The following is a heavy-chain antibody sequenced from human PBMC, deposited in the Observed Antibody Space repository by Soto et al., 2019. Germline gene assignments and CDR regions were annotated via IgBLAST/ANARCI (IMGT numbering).Heavy chain of an antibody. D-gene: IGHD4-17*01. Sequence: EVQLVESGGGLAQPGGSLKLSCAAYGFTFSSYSMIWVRQAPGKGLQWVSYITTSSTVYYADSMKGRFTISSDNAKNSLYLQMNKLRAEDKAVYYCARDAPDYGGYGLDFWGQGTLVTVSS. CDR2: ITTSSTV. J-gene: IGHJ4*02. V-gene: IGHV3-48*01. CDR3: ARDAPDYGGYGLDF. CDR1: GFTFSSYS.